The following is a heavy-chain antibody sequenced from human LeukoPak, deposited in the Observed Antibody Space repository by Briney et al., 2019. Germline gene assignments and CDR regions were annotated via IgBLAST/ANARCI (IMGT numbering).Heavy chain of an antibody. V-gene: IGHV3-30*04. CDR2: IWYDGRDN. CDR3: ARDEIGAPAFS. D-gene: IGHD2/OR15-2a*01. J-gene: IGHJ4*02. Sequence: GRSLRLSCAASGFTFCSSAMHLVRQAPGKGLEWVAAIWYDGRDNYYADSVKGRFNISRDNIKNTLYLQMNSLRPEDTAVYFCARDEIGAPAFSWGQGTVVTVSS. CDR1: GFTFCSSA.